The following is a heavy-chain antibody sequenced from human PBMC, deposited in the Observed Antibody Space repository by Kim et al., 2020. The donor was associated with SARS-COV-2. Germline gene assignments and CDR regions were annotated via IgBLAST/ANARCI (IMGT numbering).Heavy chain of an antibody. CDR3: ARGPYSDYFDY. J-gene: IGHJ4*02. CDR2: T. V-gene: IGHV4-30-2*01. Sequence: TYHPPSLKSRLSISMDGSRNRFSLTLTSVTAADTAVYYCARGPYSDYFDYWGQGTLVAVSS. D-gene: IGHD4-4*01.